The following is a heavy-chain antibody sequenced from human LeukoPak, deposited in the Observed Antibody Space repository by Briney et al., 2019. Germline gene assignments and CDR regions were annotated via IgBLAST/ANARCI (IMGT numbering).Heavy chain of an antibody. CDR2: IYHSGST. CDR1: GGSISTSNW. D-gene: IGHD3-10*01. Sequence: PSETLSLTCTVSGGSISTSNWWSWVRQPPGKGLEWIGGIYHSGSTTYNPSLKSRLTISIDKSKNHLSLNPTSVTAADTAVYYCARRYYGSGTNYFDYWGQGTLVTVSS. CDR3: ARRYYGSGTNYFDY. J-gene: IGHJ4*02. V-gene: IGHV4-4*02.